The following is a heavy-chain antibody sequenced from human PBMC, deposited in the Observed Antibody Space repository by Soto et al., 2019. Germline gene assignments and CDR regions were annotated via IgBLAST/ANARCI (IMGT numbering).Heavy chain of an antibody. D-gene: IGHD6-13*01. CDR2: SYCSGST. J-gene: IGHJ4*02. CDR3: AGHAPIAAGGTVFDY. V-gene: IGHV4-59*08. CDR1: GGSISNDY. Sequence: QVQLQESGPGLVKPSETLSLTCTVSGGSISNDYWSWIRQPPGKGLEWIGYSYCSGSTRYNPSLKSSVNKALHTSQIPFSLHPTSVPAAVTAVYYSAGHAPIAAGGTVFDYWGQGTLVTVS.